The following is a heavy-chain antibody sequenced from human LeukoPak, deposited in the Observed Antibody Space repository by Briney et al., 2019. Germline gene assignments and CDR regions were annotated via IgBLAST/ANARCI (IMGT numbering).Heavy chain of an antibody. D-gene: IGHD1-26*01. Sequence: SGPALVKPTETLTLTCTFSGFSLNTPGMCVSWIRQPPGKALEWLARIDWDDDKYYTTSLKTRLTVSRDTSRNQVVLTMTNMDPVDTATYFCARTDNTWGGNTYNYFDPWGQGTLVIVSS. V-gene: IGHV2-70*11. CDR1: GFSLNTPGMC. CDR3: ARTDNTWGGNTYNYFDP. J-gene: IGHJ5*02. CDR2: IDWDDDK.